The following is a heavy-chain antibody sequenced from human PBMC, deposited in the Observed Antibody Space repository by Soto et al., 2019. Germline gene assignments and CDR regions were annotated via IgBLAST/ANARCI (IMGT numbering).Heavy chain of an antibody. D-gene: IGHD6-13*01. J-gene: IGHJ4*02. Sequence: SETLSLTCAFSGYSISSGYYCGWIRQPPGKGLEWIGSIYHSGSTYYNPSLKSRVTISVDTSKNQFSLKLSSVTAADTAVYYCARFSGDSSSWYATYYFDYWGQGTLVTVSS. CDR1: GYSISSGYY. CDR3: ARFSGDSSSWYATYYFDY. V-gene: IGHV4-38-2*01. CDR2: IYHSGST.